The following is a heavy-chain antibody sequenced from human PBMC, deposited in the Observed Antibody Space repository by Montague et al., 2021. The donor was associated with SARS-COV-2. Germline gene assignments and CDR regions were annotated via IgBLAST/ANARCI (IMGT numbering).Heavy chain of an antibody. V-gene: IGHV3-23*01. CDR1: GFTFSSYA. Sequence: SLRLSCAASGFTFSSYAMSWVRQAPGKGLEWVSAISGSGVRTYYADSMQGRFTISRDNSKNTLYLQMNSLRAEDTAVYYCAKVSGNVVVVAATWFGFDYWGQGTLVTVSS. J-gene: IGHJ4*02. D-gene: IGHD2-15*01. CDR3: AKVSGNVVVVAATWFGFDY. CDR2: ISGSGVRT.